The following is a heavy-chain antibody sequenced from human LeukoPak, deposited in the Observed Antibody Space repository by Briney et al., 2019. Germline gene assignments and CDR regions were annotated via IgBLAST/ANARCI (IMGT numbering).Heavy chain of an antibody. CDR3: ARRKDGHDY. Sequence: SETLSLTCTVSGGYISSGFNYWSWIRQPGRKGLEWIGRIYTSGSTNYNPSLKSRVTISLDTSKNQFSLRLSSVTAADTAVYYCARRKDGHDYWGQGTLVTVSS. D-gene: IGHD1-14*01. CDR2: IYTSGST. CDR1: GGYISSGFNY. V-gene: IGHV4-61*02. J-gene: IGHJ4*02.